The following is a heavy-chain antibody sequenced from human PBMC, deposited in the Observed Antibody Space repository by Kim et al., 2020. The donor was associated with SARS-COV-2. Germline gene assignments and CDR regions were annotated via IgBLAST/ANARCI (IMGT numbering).Heavy chain of an antibody. CDR3: FAGVFYY. CDR2: ISPDARVT. CDR1: GFPISNCW. Sequence: GGSLRLSCAASGFPISNCWMHWVRRTPGKGLLWVSRISPDARVTTYADSVRGRFTMSRDNAKNTIYLQMNSLRAEDTAVYYCFAGVFYYWGLGTLVTVSS. D-gene: IGHD2-8*01. V-gene: IGHV3-74*03. J-gene: IGHJ4*02.